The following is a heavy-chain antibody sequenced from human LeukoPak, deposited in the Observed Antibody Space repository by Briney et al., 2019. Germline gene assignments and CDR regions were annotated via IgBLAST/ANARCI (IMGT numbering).Heavy chain of an antibody. J-gene: IGHJ6*02. CDR1: GYTFTSYD. D-gene: IGHD3-9*01. CDR3: ARNFFDAALYYYYGMDV. CDR2: MNPNSGNT. Sequence: GASVKVSCKASGYTFTSYDINWVRQAPGQGLEWMGWMNPNSGNTGYAQKFQGRVTMTRNTSISTAYMELSSLRSEDTAVYYCARNFFDAALYYYYGMDVWGQGTTVTVSS. V-gene: IGHV1-8*01.